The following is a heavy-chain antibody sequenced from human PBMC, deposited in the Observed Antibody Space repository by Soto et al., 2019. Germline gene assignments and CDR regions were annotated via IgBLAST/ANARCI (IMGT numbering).Heavy chain of an antibody. V-gene: IGHV3-21*01. CDR2: ISSSSSYI. J-gene: IGHJ6*02. D-gene: IGHD5-18*01. CDR3: ARDPNSYGYYYYYYGMDV. CDR1: GFTFSSYS. Sequence: GGSLRLSCAASGFTFSSYSMNWVRQAPGKGLEWVSSISSSSSYIYYADSVKGRFTISRDNAKNSLYLQMNSLRAEDTAVYYCARDPNSYGYYYYYYGMDVWGQGTTVTVSS.